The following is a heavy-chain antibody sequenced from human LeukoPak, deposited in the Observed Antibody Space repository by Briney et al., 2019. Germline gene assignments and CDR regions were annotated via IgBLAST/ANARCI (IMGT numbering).Heavy chain of an antibody. CDR2: IIPIFGTA. CDR1: GGTFSSYA. J-gene: IGHJ4*02. D-gene: IGHD4-17*01. Sequence: EASVKVSCKASGGTFSSYAISWVRQAPGQGLEWMGGIIPIFGTANYAQKFQGRVTITADKSTSTAYMELSSLRSEDTAVYYCARGYGDYGKFDYWGQGTLVTVSS. CDR3: ARGYGDYGKFDY. V-gene: IGHV1-69*06.